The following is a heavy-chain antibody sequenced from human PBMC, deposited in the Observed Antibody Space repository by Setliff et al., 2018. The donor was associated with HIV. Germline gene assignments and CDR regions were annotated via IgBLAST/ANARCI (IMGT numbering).Heavy chain of an antibody. CDR3: ATSRGYSGSPSDAFDI. Sequence: ASVKVSCKASGYTFTGYYMHWVRQAPGQGLEWMGWINPNSGGTNYAEKFQGRVTITADTSTDTAYMELSSLRSEDTAVYYCATSRGYSGSPSDAFDIWGQGTMVTVSS. V-gene: IGHV1-2*02. J-gene: IGHJ3*02. CDR2: INPNSGGT. D-gene: IGHD1-26*01. CDR1: GYTFTGYY.